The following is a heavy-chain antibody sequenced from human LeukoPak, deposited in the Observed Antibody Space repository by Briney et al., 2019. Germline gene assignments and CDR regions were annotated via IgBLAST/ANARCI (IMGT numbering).Heavy chain of an antibody. Sequence: GRSLRLPCAASGFNVGDNYMSWVRQAPGRGLEWVSLIYSAGDTFYSDSVRGRFTISRDNSKNTLYLQMNSLRAEDTAFYYCARDSSSFPNYFDLWGQGTLVTVSS. V-gene: IGHV3-53*01. D-gene: IGHD2/OR15-2a*01. CDR3: ARDSSSFPNYFDL. J-gene: IGHJ4*02. CDR2: IYSAGDT. CDR1: GFNVGDNY.